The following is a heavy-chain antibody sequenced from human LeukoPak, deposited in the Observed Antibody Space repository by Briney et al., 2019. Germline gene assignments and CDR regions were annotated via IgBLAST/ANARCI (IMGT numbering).Heavy chain of an antibody. Sequence: GRSLRLSCAASGFSFSTFAMHWARQAPGKGLEWVAVISSDGSNKYTADSVKGRFTISRDNSKNTLYLQMNSLRVEDTAVYYCSKGQWLVEQTFDYWGQGTLVTVSS. D-gene: IGHD6-19*01. CDR3: SKGQWLVEQTFDY. CDR1: GFSFSTFA. V-gene: IGHV3-30-3*01. CDR2: ISSDGSNK. J-gene: IGHJ4*02.